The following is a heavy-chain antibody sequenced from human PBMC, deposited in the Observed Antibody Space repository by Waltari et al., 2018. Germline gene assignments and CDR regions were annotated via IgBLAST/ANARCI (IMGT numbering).Heavy chain of an antibody. J-gene: IGHJ4*02. D-gene: IGHD3-10*01. V-gene: IGHV3-7*01. CDR2: IKQDGSEK. CDR3: ARKHYYGSGSYLDY. Sequence: EVQLVESGGGLVQPGGSLRLSCAASGFTFSSYWMSWVRQAPGKVLEWVANIKQDGSEKYYVDSVKGRFTISRDNAKNSLYLQMNSLRAEDTAVYYCARKHYYGSGSYLDYWGQGTLVTVSS. CDR1: GFTFSSYW.